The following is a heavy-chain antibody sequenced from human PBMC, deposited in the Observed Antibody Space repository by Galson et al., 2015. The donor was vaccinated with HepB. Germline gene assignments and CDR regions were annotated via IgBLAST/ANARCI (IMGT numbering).Heavy chain of an antibody. CDR2: IKQDGTEK. J-gene: IGHJ4*02. CDR1: GFTFSSFW. CDR3: AGGIDY. Sequence: SLRLSCAASGFTFSSFWMSWIRQAPGKGLEWVANIKQDGTEKYYVDSVKGRFTISRDNSLNSLYLQMNSLRADDTAVYYCAGGIDYWGQGTLVTVSS. V-gene: IGHV3-7*01.